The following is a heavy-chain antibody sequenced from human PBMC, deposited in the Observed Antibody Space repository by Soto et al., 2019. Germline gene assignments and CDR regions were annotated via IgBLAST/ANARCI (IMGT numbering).Heavy chain of an antibody. Sequence: ASVKVSCKASGYTFTGNYMHWVRQAPGQGLEWMGWINPNSGGTNYAQKFQGRVTMTRDTSISTAYMELSRLSSDDTAVYYCARDHCSGGSCYSGYYGMDVWGQGTTVTVSS. J-gene: IGHJ6*02. CDR2: INPNSGGT. D-gene: IGHD2-15*01. V-gene: IGHV1-2*02. CDR3: ARDHCSGGSCYSGYYGMDV. CDR1: GYTFTGNY.